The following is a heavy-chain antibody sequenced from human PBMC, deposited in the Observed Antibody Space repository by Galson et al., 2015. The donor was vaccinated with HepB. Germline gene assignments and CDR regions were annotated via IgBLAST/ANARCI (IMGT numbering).Heavy chain of an antibody. V-gene: IGHV3-23*01. CDR3: AKGMMVYARTDYFDF. D-gene: IGHD2-8*01. J-gene: IGHJ4*02. CDR2: INFRGVNT. CDR1: GFTFTSYV. Sequence: SLRLSCAASGFTFTSYVMTWIRQTPGRGLEWVSSINFRGVNTYYADSVKGRFTISRDNSKNTVFLQMNSLRAEDTAIYYCAKGMMVYARTDYFDFWGRGTLVTVSS.